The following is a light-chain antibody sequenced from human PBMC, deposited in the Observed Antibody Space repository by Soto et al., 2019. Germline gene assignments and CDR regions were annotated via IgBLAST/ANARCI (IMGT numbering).Light chain of an antibody. CDR3: QQYNNWPLT. CDR2: GAS. Sequence: EIVMTQSPATLSVSPGERATLSCRASQSVSSNLAWYLQKPGQAPRLLIYGASTRATGIPARLSGSGSGTEFSLTISSLQSEDFAVYYCQQYNNWPLTFGGGTKVEIK. J-gene: IGKJ4*01. CDR1: QSVSSN. V-gene: IGKV3D-15*01.